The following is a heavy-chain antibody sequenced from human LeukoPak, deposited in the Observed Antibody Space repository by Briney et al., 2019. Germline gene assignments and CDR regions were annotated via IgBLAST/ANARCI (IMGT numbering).Heavy chain of an antibody. CDR3: RAINYDFWSGYPAPSADY. V-gene: IGHV3-23*01. CDR1: GFTLCSYA. Sequence: GGSLRLSCAASGFTLCSYAISWVRQAPGKGLGGGSAISGSGGSTYYADSVKGRFTISRDNSKNTLYLQMNSLRAEDTAVYYCRAINYDFWSGYPAPSADYWGQGTLVTVSS. J-gene: IGHJ4*02. D-gene: IGHD3-3*01. CDR2: ISGSGGST.